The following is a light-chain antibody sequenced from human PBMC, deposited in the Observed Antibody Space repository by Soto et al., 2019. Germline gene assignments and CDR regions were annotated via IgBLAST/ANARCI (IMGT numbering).Light chain of an antibody. CDR2: AAS. CDR1: QSVGSN. CDR3: QHYNNWPPWT. V-gene: IGKV3-15*01. J-gene: IGKJ1*01. Sequence: EIVMTQSPATLSVSPGERATLSCRASQSVGSNLAWYQQKPGQAPRLLIYAASTRATGIPARFIGSGSGTEFTLTISSLQSEDFAVYYCQHYNNWPPWTFGQGTKVEIK.